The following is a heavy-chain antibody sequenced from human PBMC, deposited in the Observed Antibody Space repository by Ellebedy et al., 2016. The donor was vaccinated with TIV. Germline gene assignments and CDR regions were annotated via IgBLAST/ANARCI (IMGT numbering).Heavy chain of an antibody. CDR1: GGYLRTYY. V-gene: IGHV4-34*01. J-gene: IGHJ4*02. CDR3: ARVGSLGSQMDY. Sequence: SETLSLTXTVSGGYLRTYYWSWIRQSPGKGLEWIGEIYHGGSSNYSPSLRGRATISVDTSKNQFSLKLNSVSAADTAVYYCARVGSLGSQMDYWGQGTLVTVSS. D-gene: IGHD3-16*01. CDR2: IYHGGSS.